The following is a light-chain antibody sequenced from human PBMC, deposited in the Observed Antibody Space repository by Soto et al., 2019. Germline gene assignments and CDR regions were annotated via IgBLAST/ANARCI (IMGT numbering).Light chain of an antibody. V-gene: IGKV3D-15*01. CDR3: QQYNNWPQT. CDR2: GAS. Sequence: EIVMTQSPATLSVSPVERATLSFRASQSVGNNLAWYQQKPGQAPRLLTYGASTRATGISARFSGSGSGTEFTLTISSLQSEDFAVYYCQQYNNWPQTFGQGTKVDIK. J-gene: IGKJ1*01. CDR1: QSVGNN.